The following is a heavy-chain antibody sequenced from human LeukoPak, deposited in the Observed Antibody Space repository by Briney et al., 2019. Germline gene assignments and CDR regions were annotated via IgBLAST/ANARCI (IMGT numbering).Heavy chain of an antibody. CDR2: ISSSGSTI. CDR1: GFTFSDYY. Sequence: GGSLRLSCAASGFTFSDYYMSWIRQAPGKGLEWVSHISSSGSTIYYADSVKGRFTISRDNAKNSLYLQMNSLRAEDTAVYYCARVSWFGEFLLDYWGQGTLVTVSS. CDR3: ARVSWFGEFLLDY. V-gene: IGHV3-11*04. J-gene: IGHJ4*02. D-gene: IGHD3-10*01.